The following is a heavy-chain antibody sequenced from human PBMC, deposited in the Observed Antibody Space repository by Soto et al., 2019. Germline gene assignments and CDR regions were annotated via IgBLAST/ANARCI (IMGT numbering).Heavy chain of an antibody. Sequence: GGSLRLSCAASGFTFSSYAMSWVRQAPGKGLEWVSAISGSGGSTYYADSVKGRFTISRDNSKNTLYLQMNSLRAEDTAVYYCAKDSTGIAAAGTYYYYGMDVWGQGTTVTVSS. D-gene: IGHD6-13*01. J-gene: IGHJ6*02. CDR2: ISGSGGST. CDR3: AKDSTGIAAAGTYYYYGMDV. V-gene: IGHV3-23*01. CDR1: GFTFSSYA.